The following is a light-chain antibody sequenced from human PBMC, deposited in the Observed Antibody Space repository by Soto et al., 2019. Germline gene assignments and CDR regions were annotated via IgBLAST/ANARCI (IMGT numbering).Light chain of an antibody. CDR3: QQYNNWPLT. CDR2: GAS. J-gene: IGKJ4*01. V-gene: IGKV3D-15*01. CDR1: QSVSSN. Sequence: EIVMTQSPATLYVSPGERATLSCRASQSVSSNLAWYQQNPGQAPRLLISGASTRATGIPAMFSGSGSGTEFTLTISSLQSEEFAVYYCQQYNNWPLTFGGGTKVEIK.